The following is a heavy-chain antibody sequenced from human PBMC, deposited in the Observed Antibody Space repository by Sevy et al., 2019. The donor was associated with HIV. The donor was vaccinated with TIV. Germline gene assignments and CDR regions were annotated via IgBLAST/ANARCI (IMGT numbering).Heavy chain of an antibody. D-gene: IGHD6-13*01. CDR3: ARADRPTYSRWFDP. CDR1: GFTFSDYY. V-gene: IGHV3-11*01. J-gene: IGHJ5*02. Sequence: GGSLRLSCAASGFTFSDYYMSWIRQAPGKGLEWVSYISSGGDTIYYADSVKGRFTISRDNAKNSLYLQMNILRAEDTAIYYCARADRPTYSRWFDPWGQGAPVTVSS. CDR2: ISSGGDTI.